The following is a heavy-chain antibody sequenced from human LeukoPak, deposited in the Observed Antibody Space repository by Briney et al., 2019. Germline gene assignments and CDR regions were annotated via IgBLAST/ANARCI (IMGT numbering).Heavy chain of an antibody. V-gene: IGHV3-30*04. D-gene: IGHD1-26*01. CDR3: AKDYEPLVGVHRWGDWFDP. CDR2: ISYDGIIE. Sequence: GGSLRLSCAASGFAFSSYAMDSVRQTPGKGLEWVSLISYDGIIENYSDSVKGRFTISRDNSKNTLYLQMNSLRAEDTAVYYCAKDYEPLVGVHRWGDWFDPWGQGTLVTVSS. J-gene: IGHJ5*02. CDR1: GFAFSSYA.